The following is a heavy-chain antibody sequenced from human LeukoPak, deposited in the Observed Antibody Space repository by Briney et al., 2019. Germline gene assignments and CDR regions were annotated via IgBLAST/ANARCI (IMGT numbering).Heavy chain of an antibody. CDR3: AIGTIVVVVAARGFDY. V-gene: IGHV1-69*13. D-gene: IGHD2-15*01. CDR1: GYTFTSYG. Sequence: SVKVSCKASGYTFTSYGISWVRQAPGQGLQWMGGIISIFGTANYAQKFQGRVTITADESTSTAYMELSSLRSDDTAVYYCAIGTIVVVVAARGFDYWGQGTLVTVSS. J-gene: IGHJ4*02. CDR2: IISIFGTA.